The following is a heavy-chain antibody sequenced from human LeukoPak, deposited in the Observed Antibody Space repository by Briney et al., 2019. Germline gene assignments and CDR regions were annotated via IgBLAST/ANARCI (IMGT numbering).Heavy chain of an antibody. V-gene: IGHV3-23*01. CDR2: ITSDGGST. D-gene: IGHD4-11*01. CDR3: AKGPNGDSNYFFDY. J-gene: IGHJ4*02. Sequence: GGSLRLSCAVSGFTFSSYAMSWVRRAPEKGLEWVSVITSDGGSTHYAASVKGRLTVTRDNSKNTLYLQMNSLRAEDTAVYYCAKGPNGDSNYFFDYWGQGTLVTVSS. CDR1: GFTFSSYA.